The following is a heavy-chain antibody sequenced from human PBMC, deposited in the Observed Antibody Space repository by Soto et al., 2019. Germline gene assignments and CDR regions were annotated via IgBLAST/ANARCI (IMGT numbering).Heavy chain of an antibody. V-gene: IGHV5-51*01. D-gene: IGHD1-26*01. CDR2: IYPGDSDS. CDR1: GYNFPIYW. CDR3: VRYRSRDYYYGMDV. J-gene: IGHJ6*02. Sequence: PGESLKISCQGSGYNFPIYWIAWVRQMPGKGLEWMGIIYPGDSDSRYSPSFQGQVTISADQSISTAYLQRSSLKASDTANYYCVRYRSRDYYYGMDVWGQGTTVTVSS.